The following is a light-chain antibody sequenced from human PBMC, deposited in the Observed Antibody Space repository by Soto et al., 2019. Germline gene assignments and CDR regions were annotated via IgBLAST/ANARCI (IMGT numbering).Light chain of an antibody. CDR1: SSDVGGYNY. CDR3: SSYTGSSTLV. J-gene: IGLJ2*01. CDR2: EVS. Sequence: QSALTQPASVSGSPGQSITISCTGTSSDVGGYNYVSWYQQHPGKAPKLMIYEVSHRPSGVSNRFSGSKSGNTASLTISGLQAEDEADYYGSSYTGSSTLVFGGGTKLTVL. V-gene: IGLV2-14*01.